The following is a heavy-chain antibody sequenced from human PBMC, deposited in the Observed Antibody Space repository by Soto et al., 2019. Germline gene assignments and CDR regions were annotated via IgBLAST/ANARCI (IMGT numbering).Heavy chain of an antibody. Sequence: SETLSLTCTVSGGSVSSGDYYWSWIRQPPGKGLEWIGYIYYSGNTNYNPSIKSRVIISVDTSKNLFSLKLTSVTAADTAVYYCARIPVDTSMIYWLDPWGQGTLVTVSS. CDR1: GGSVSSGDYY. V-gene: IGHV4-61*08. D-gene: IGHD5-18*01. CDR3: ARIPVDTSMIYWLDP. J-gene: IGHJ5*02. CDR2: IYYSGNT.